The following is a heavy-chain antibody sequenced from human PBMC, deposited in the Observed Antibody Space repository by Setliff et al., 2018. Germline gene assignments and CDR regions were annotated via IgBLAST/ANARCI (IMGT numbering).Heavy chain of an antibody. J-gene: IGHJ3*02. Sequence: SVKVSCKASGATFSSYAISWVRQAPGQGLEWMGRIIPIFGTANYAQKFQGRVTITADESTSTAYMELSSLRSENTAVYYCARVPRFTDTRNAFDIWGQGTMVTVSS. CDR2: IIPIFGTA. CDR3: ARVPRFTDTRNAFDI. V-gene: IGHV1-69*13. CDR1: GATFSSYA. D-gene: IGHD5-18*01.